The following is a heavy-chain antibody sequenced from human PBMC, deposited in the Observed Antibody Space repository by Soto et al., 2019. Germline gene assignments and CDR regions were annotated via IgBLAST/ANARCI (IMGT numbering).Heavy chain of an antibody. Sequence: EVQLVESGGGLVQPGGSLRLSCAASGFTVSTKYMSWVRQAPGKGLEWVSVIYSGGSTFYADSVRGRFTISRDNSKNTVNLQTNSLRAEDTAGDYWARDPWAADDGGQGTLVTVSS. V-gene: IGHV3-66*01. D-gene: IGHD3-16*01. J-gene: IGHJ4*02. CDR2: IYSGGST. CDR3: ARDPWAADD. CDR1: GFTVSTKY.